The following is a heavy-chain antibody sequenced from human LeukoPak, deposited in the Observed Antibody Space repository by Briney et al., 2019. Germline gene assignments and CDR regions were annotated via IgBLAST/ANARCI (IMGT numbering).Heavy chain of an antibody. Sequence: GGSLRLSCAASGFIVSSNYMDWVRQAPGKGLEWVSVIYSGGSTYYADSVKGRFTISRHNSKNTLYLQMNSLRADDTAVYYCARDSSGLSFDYWGQGTLVTVSS. CDR2: IYSGGST. D-gene: IGHD6-19*01. CDR3: ARDSSGLSFDY. CDR1: GFIVSSNY. J-gene: IGHJ4*02. V-gene: IGHV3-53*04.